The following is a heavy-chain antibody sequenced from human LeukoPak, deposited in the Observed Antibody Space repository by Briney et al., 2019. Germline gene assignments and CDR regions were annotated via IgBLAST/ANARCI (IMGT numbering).Heavy chain of an antibody. D-gene: IGHD2-21*01. CDR3: AKFLPTHIVVANYYFDY. CDR1: GFTFSSYA. Sequence: GGSLRLSCAASGFTFSSYAMRWVRQPPGKGLEWVSAISGSGGSTYYADSVKGRFTISRDNSKNTLYLQMNSLRAEDTAVYYCAKFLPTHIVVANYYFDYWGQGTLVTVSS. J-gene: IGHJ4*02. CDR2: ISGSGGST. V-gene: IGHV3-23*01.